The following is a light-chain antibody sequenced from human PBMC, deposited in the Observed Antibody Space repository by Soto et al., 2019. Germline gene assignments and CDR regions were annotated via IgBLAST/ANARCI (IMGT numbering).Light chain of an antibody. CDR2: AAS. V-gene: IGKV1-39*01. Sequence: DIQMTQFPSSLSASVEDRVTITCRASQSISSYINWYQQKPGKAPKLLIYAASSLQSGVPSRFSGSGSGTDFTLTISSLQPEDFATYYCQQSYSTPYTFGQGTKVDIK. J-gene: IGKJ2*01. CDR3: QQSYSTPYT. CDR1: QSISSY.